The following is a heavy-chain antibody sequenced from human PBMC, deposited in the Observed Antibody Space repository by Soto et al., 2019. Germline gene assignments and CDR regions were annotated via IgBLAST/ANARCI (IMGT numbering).Heavy chain of an antibody. CDR3: VRGSNDWYGLDY. D-gene: IGHD3-9*01. CDR1: GFTFNTYW. Sequence: EVHLVESGGGLVQPGGSLRLSCAASGFTFNTYWMHWVRQVPGKGLEWVSRASRDATTVNYADSVKGRFAISRDNARNTLYLDMNNLRTDGAAVYYCVRGSNDWYGLDYWGQGTLVTVSS. V-gene: IGHV3-74*01. J-gene: IGHJ4*02. CDR2: ASRDATTV.